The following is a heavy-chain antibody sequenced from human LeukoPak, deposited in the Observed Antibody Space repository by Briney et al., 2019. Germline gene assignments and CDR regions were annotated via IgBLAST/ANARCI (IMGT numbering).Heavy chain of an antibody. CDR3: AREWLVRGYYFDY. D-gene: IGHD6-19*01. Sequence: GGSLRLFCAASGFTFSSYAMSWVRQAPGKGLEWVANIKQDGSEKYYVDSVKGRFTISRDNAKNSLYLQMNSLRAEDTAVYYCAREWLVRGYYFDYWGQGTLVTVSS. CDR2: IKQDGSEK. CDR1: GFTFSSYA. J-gene: IGHJ4*02. V-gene: IGHV3-7*01.